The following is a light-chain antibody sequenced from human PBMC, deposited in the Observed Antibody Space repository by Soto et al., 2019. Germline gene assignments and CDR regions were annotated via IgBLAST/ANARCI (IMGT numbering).Light chain of an antibody. V-gene: IGLV2-14*01. CDR2: EVN. CDR1: SSDIGGYNY. J-gene: IGLJ1*01. Sequence: QSALTQHASVSGSPGQSITVSCTGTSSDIGGYNYVSWYQHHPGKAPQLIIYEVNLRPSGVSDRFSASKSGDTASLTISGLQAGDDADYYCCSYSTSNTHNYVFGTGTKLTVL. CDR3: CSYSTSNTHNYV.